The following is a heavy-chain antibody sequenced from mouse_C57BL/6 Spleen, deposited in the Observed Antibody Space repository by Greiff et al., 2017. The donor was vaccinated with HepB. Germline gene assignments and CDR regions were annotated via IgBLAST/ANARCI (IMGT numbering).Heavy chain of an antibody. Sequence: VQLVESGAELVKPGASVKMSCKASGYTFTTYPIEWMKQNHGKSLEWIGNFHPYNDDTEYNEKFKGKATLTVEKSSSTVYLELSRLTSDDSAVYYCARQWDYYYGSFAYWGQGTLVTVSA. CDR2: FHPYNDDT. CDR3: ARQWDYYYGSFAY. J-gene: IGHJ3*01. V-gene: IGHV1-47*01. D-gene: IGHD1-1*01. CDR1: GYTFTTYP.